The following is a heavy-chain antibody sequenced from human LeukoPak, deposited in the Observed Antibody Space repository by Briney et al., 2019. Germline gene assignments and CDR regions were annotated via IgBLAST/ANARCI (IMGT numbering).Heavy chain of an antibody. Sequence: GGSLRLSCAAWRFTFSSYGVHWVRHSRGEGLVWVTRIKSDGSTNYADSVKGRFTISRDNAKNTVSLQMNSLRAEDTGVYYCARAPSEIGGYYPEYFRHWGQGTLVTVSS. CDR3: ARAPSEIGGYYPEYFRH. CDR1: RFTFSSYG. V-gene: IGHV3-74*01. D-gene: IGHD3-22*01. CDR2: IKSDGST. J-gene: IGHJ1*01.